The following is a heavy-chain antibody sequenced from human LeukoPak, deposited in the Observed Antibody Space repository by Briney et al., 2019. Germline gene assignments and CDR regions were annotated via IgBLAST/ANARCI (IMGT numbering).Heavy chain of an antibody. V-gene: IGHV3-74*01. Sequence: PGGSLRLSCAASGFTFGSYWMYWVRHGPEKGLECISRVNNDGTGTIYADSVKGRFTISRDNAKNSLYLQVNSPRVEDTAVYYCARGYGSGASGPYYFDYWGQGTLVSVPS. D-gene: IGHD3-10*01. CDR1: GFTFGSYW. CDR3: ARGYGSGASGPYYFDY. J-gene: IGHJ4*02. CDR2: VNNDGTGT.